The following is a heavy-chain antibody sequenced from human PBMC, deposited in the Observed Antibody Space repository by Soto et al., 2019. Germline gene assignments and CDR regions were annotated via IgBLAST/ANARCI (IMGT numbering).Heavy chain of an antibody. V-gene: IGHV1-18*01. J-gene: IGHJ6*02. D-gene: IGHD2-8*01. Sequence: QVQLVQSGAEVKKPGASVKVSCKASGYTFTTYDISWVRLAPGQGLEWMGRISTYNGDTNYPQSLQGRLTMTTDTSTNTAYMELRSLRSDDTAVYYCARDPYNVLMVNAPNLYGMDVWGQGTTVTVSS. CDR3: ARDPYNVLMVNAPNLYGMDV. CDR2: ISTYNGDT. CDR1: GYTFTTYD.